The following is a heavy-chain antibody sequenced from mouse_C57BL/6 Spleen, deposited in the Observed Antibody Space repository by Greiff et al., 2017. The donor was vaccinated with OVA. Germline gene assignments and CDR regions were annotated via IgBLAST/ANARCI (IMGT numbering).Heavy chain of an antibody. D-gene: IGHD1-1*01. CDR3: ANEYGSSPRDY. V-gene: IGHV1-26*01. J-gene: IGHJ2*01. CDR2: INPNNGGT. Sequence: VQLQQSGPELVKPGASVKISCKASGYTFTDYYMNWVKQSHGKSLEWIGDINPNNGGTSYNQKFKGKATLTVDKSSSTAYMELRSLTSEDAAVDYCANEYGSSPRDYWGQGTTLTVSS. CDR1: GYTFTDYY.